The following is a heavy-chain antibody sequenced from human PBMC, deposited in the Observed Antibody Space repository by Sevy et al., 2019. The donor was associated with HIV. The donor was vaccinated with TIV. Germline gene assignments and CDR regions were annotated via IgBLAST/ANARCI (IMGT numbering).Heavy chain of an antibody. J-gene: IGHJ4*02. CDR2: IVLGSGNT. Sequence: SVKVSCKPSGFTFPNSAIQWVRQARGQRLEWIGWIVLGSGNTHYAQKFQERVTITRDMSTSISYMELSSLRSDDTAVYYYAAGVLYHDILSGYCPFDYWGQGTLVTVSS. CDR3: AAGVLYHDILSGYCPFDY. D-gene: IGHD3-9*01. CDR1: GFTFPNSA. V-gene: IGHV1-58*02.